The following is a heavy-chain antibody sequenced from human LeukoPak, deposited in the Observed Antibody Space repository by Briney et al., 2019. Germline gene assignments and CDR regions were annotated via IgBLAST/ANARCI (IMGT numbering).Heavy chain of an antibody. J-gene: IGHJ4*02. Sequence: SVNVSCKASGGTFSSYAISWVRQAPGQGVEWMGRIIPILGIANYAQKFQGRVTITADKSTSTAYMELSSLRSEDTAVYYCARYRHGGSPDYWGQGTLVTVSS. CDR1: GGTFSSYA. CDR2: IIPILGIA. V-gene: IGHV1-69*04. CDR3: ARYRHGGSPDY. D-gene: IGHD3-10*01.